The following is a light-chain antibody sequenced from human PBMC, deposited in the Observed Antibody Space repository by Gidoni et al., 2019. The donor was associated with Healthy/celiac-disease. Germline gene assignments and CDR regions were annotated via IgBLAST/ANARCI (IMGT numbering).Light chain of an antibody. Sequence: EIVLTQSPATLSLSPGESATLSCRARQSVSSSYLAWYQQKPGQAPRLLIYGASSRTTGIPYRFSGSGSGTDFTLTISRLEPEDFAVYYCQQYGSTPPWTFGQGTKVEIK. CDR1: QSVSSSY. CDR3: QQYGSTPPWT. J-gene: IGKJ1*01. CDR2: GAS. V-gene: IGKV3-20*01.